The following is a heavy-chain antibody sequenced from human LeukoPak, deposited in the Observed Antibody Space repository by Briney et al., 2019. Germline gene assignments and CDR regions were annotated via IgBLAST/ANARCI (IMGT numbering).Heavy chain of an antibody. D-gene: IGHD6-13*01. CDR2: ISNFDGDT. J-gene: IGHJ3*01. CDR1: GRLFTRYG. V-gene: IGHV1-18*01. Sequence: GASVKVSYKAPGRLFTRYGLAWVRQAPGEGLEWVGWISNFDGDTKVAENLQGRVTLTTDSSTSTAYMVLTNLKFDDTAVYYCVRARGCSNCVLTDVFDSWGEGTKVTVSS. CDR3: VRARGCSNCVLTDVFDS.